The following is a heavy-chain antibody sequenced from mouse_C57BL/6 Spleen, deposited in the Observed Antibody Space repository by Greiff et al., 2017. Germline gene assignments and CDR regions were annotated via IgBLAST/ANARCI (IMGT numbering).Heavy chain of an antibody. V-gene: IGHV5-6*01. J-gene: IGHJ3*01. D-gene: IGHD3-2*02. CDR2: ISSGGSYT. CDR3: ASPTAQALFFFAY. Sequence: EVQGVESGGDLVKPGGSLKLSCAASGFTFSSYGMSWVRQTPDKRLEWVATISSGGSYTYYPDSVKGRFTISRDNAKNTLYLQMSILKAEDTSMYYCASPTAQALFFFAYWGQGTLVTVSA. CDR1: GFTFSSYG.